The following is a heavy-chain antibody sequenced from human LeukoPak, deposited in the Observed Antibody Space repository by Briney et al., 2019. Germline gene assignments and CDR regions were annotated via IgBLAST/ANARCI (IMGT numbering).Heavy chain of an antibody. CDR1: GFTFSSYE. CDR2: ISSSGSTI. Sequence: GGSLRFSCAASGFTFSSYEMNWVRQAPGKGLEWVSYISSSGSTIYYADSVKGRFTISRDNAKNSLYLQMNSLRAEDTAVYYCARDKPSPGYSSSPDAFDIWGQGTMVTVSS. D-gene: IGHD6-13*01. V-gene: IGHV3-48*03. J-gene: IGHJ3*02. CDR3: ARDKPSPGYSSSPDAFDI.